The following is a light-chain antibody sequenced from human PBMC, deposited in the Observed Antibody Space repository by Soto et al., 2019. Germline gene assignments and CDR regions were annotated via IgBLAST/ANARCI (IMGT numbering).Light chain of an antibody. J-gene: IGKJ5*01. Sequence: ETELPPSPATLSLSPGENALLSCRASQSVSNYLAWYKQKHGQAPRLLIYDASYRATGITDRFSGSGSGQEYTITISRMETEDFEVYSCKQYGFSPISFGQGTQLEI. CDR1: QSVSNY. V-gene: IGKV3-11*01. CDR3: KQYGFSPIS. CDR2: DAS.